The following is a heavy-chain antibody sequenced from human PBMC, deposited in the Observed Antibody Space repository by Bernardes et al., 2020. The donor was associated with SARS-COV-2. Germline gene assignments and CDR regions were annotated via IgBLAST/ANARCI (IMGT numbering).Heavy chain of an antibody. CDR2: IIPILGIA. CDR3: ARVTGYSGSLYYYGMDV. V-gene: IGHV1-69*04. J-gene: IGHJ6*02. D-gene: IGHD1-26*01. Sequence: SVKVSCKASGGTFSSYAISWVRQAPGQGLEWMGRIIPILGIANYAQKFQGRVTITADKSTSTAYMELSSLRSEDTAVYYCARVTGYSGSLYYYGMDVWGQGTTVTVSS. CDR1: GGTFSSYA.